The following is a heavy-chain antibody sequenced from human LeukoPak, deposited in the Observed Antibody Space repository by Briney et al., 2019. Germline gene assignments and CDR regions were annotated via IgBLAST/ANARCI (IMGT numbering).Heavy chain of an antibody. CDR2: INPSDDST. V-gene: IGHV1-46*02. J-gene: IGHJ4*02. Sequence: ASVKVSFKGSGYTFNISYMHWVRQAPGQGLEWMGIINPSDDSTRYAQKFQGRVTITKDTSTNTVYMHLSSLSSDDTAVYYCARAYYESSAYRHAVYFDYWGQGTLVTVSS. D-gene: IGHD3-22*01. CDR1: GYTFNISY. CDR3: ARAYYESSAYRHAVYFDY.